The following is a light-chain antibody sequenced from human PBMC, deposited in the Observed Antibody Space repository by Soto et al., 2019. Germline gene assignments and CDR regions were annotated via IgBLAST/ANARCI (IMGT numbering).Light chain of an antibody. CDR2: KAS. CDR3: QQYNSNPLT. J-gene: IGKJ4*01. V-gene: IGKV1-5*03. Sequence: DIQMTQSPSTLSASVGDRVTITCRASQSVSSWLAWYQQKPGKVPKLLIYKASTLESGVPSRFSGSGSGTEFTLTISSLQPADFATYYCQQYNSNPLTFGGGTKVEIK. CDR1: QSVSSW.